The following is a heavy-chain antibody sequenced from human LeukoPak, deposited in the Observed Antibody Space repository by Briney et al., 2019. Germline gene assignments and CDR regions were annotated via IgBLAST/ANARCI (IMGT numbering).Heavy chain of an antibody. V-gene: IGHV3-23*01. CDR1: GFIFSNYA. D-gene: IGHD1-26*01. CDR2: VTGSGGGT. J-gene: IGHJ5*02. Sequence: PGGSLRLSCAASGFIFSNYAMMWVRQAPGKGLEWVSSVTGSGGGTFYADSVKGRFTISRDNSQNTLYLQMNSLGAEDTAVYYCAKGAASALVDWLDPWGQGTLVTVSS. CDR3: AKGAASALVDWLDP.